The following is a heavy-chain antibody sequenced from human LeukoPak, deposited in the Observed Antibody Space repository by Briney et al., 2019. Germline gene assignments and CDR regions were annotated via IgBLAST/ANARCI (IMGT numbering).Heavy chain of an antibody. CDR2: ISAYNGNT. CDR3: ARASIPLAAAGRKFDY. V-gene: IGHV1-18*01. CDR1: GYTFTSYG. Sequence: ASVKVSCKASGYTFTSYGISWVRQAPGQGLEWMGWISAYNGNTNYAQKLQGRVTMTTDTSTSTAYMELRSLRSDDTAVYYCARASIPLAAAGRKFDYWGQGTLVTVSS. D-gene: IGHD6-13*01. J-gene: IGHJ4*02.